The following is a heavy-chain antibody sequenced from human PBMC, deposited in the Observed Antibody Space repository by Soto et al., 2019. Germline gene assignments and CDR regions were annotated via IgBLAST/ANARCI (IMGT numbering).Heavy chain of an antibody. CDR2: ISSNGGST. CDR1: GFTFSSYA. J-gene: IGHJ5*02. Sequence: PGGSLRLSCSASGFTFSSYAMHWVRQAPGKGLEYVSAISSNGGSTYYADSVKGRFTISRDNSKNTLYLQMSSLRAEDTAVYYCVKDQRGLLPSWWFDPWGQGTLATVSS. CDR3: VKDQRGLLPSWWFDP. V-gene: IGHV3-64D*06. D-gene: IGHD2-21*02.